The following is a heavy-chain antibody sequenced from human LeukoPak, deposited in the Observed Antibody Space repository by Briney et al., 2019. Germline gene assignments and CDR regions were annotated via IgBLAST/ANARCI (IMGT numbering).Heavy chain of an antibody. CDR2: INSDGRTT. V-gene: IGHV3-74*01. D-gene: IGHD3-22*01. J-gene: IGHJ4*02. CDR1: EFTFSSYW. CDR3: AREGYYDSSGYSIRFSY. Sequence: PGGSLRLSCEASEFTFSSYWMHWVRQAPGKGLVWVSRINSDGRTTIYADSVKGRFTISRDNAKNTLYLQMNSLRAEDTAVYYCAREGYYDSSGYSIRFSYWGQGTLVTLSS.